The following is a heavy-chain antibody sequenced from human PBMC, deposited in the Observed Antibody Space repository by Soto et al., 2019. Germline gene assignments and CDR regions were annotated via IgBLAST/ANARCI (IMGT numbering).Heavy chain of an antibody. V-gene: IGHV4-4*07. J-gene: IGHJ4*02. CDR1: GGSVSSYY. CDR3: ASALVDYGDYYFDR. D-gene: IGHD4-17*01. CDR2: IFISGST. Sequence: SETLSLTCTVSGGSVSSYYWTWIRQSAGKGLEWIGRIFISGSTNYNPSFNSRVTMSVDTSKNQFSLKLSSVTAADTATYYCASALVDYGDYYFDRWGQGTLVTVSS.